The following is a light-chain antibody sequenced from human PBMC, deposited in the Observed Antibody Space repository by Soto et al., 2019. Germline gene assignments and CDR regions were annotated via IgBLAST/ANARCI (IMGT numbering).Light chain of an antibody. V-gene: IGKV3-15*01. CDR3: QQYNNWPPA. Sequence: EIVMTQSPATLSVSPGERATLSCRASQSVSGNLAWYQQKPGQAPRLLIYGASTRATGIPARFSGSGSGTVFTLTISRLQSEDFAFYYYQQYNNWPPAFGQGTKVEIK. CDR1: QSVSGN. J-gene: IGKJ1*01. CDR2: GAS.